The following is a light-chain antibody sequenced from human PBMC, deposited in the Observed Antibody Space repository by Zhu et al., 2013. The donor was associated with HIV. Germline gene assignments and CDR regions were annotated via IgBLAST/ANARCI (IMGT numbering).Light chain of an antibody. V-gene: IGKV3D-20*01. CDR3: QQYSSSALT. Sequence: EIVLTQSPVSLSLSPGERATLSCRASQSVRSNLAWYQQKPGLAPRLLIYDATTRATGVPDRFSGGGSGTDFTLTIARLEPEDFAVYYCQQYSSSALTFGGGTRVDI. CDR1: QSVRSN. J-gene: IGKJ4*01. CDR2: DAT.